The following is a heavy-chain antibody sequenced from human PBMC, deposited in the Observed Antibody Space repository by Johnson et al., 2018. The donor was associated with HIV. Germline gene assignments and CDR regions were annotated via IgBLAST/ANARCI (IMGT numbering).Heavy chain of an antibody. Sequence: QVQLVESGGGVVQPGRSLRLSCAASGFTFSSYAMHWVRQAPGKGLEWVAVIWYDGSNKYYADSVKGRFTISRDNSKNTLYLQMNSLRAEDTAVYYCARAWSLGAFDIWGQGTMVTVSS. V-gene: IGHV3-33*08. J-gene: IGHJ3*02. CDR3: ARAWSLGAFDI. D-gene: IGHD2-15*01. CDR2: IWYDGSNK. CDR1: GFTFSSYA.